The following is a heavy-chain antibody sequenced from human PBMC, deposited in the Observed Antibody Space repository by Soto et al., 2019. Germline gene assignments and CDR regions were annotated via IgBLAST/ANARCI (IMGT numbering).Heavy chain of an antibody. CDR2: IKSKTENGTT. CDR1: GFTFSNAW. V-gene: IGHV3-15*07. CDR3: TTLHSESTGPPIDY. D-gene: IGHD2-8*02. Sequence: EVQLVESGGGLVKPGGSLRLSCAASGFTFSNAWMNWVRQAPGKGLEWVGRIKSKTENGTTDYAAPVKGRFTISRDDSKNTVYLQMNSLKTEDTAVYYCTTLHSESTGPPIDYWGQGTLVTVSS. J-gene: IGHJ4*02.